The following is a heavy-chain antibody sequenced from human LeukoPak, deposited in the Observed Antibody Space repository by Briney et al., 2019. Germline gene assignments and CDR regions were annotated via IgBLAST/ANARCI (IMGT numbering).Heavy chain of an antibody. CDR1: GFTFRSYD. CDR2: ISYDEDNK. D-gene: IGHD3-22*01. Sequence: PGRSLRLSCVASGFTFRSYDMHWVRQAPGKGLEWVAVISYDEDNKYSADALKGRFTISRDNSENTLYLQMDSLRAEDTAVYYCVKGIYFDSVGYYFGYWGQGTLVTVSS. J-gene: IGHJ4*02. CDR3: VKGIYFDSVGYYFGY. V-gene: IGHV3-30*18.